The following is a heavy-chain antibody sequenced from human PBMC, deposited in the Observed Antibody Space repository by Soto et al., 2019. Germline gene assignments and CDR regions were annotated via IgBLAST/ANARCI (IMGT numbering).Heavy chain of an antibody. J-gene: IGHJ4*02. CDR1: GYTFTGYY. V-gene: IGHV1-2*04. CDR2: INPNSGGT. Sequence: QVQLVQSGAEVKKPGASVKVSCKASGYTFTGYYMHWVRQAPGQGLEGMGWINPNSGGTNNAQKFQGWVTMTRDTSISTAYMELSRLRSDDTAVYYCGRADTFDYWGQGTLVTVSS. CDR3: GRADTFDY.